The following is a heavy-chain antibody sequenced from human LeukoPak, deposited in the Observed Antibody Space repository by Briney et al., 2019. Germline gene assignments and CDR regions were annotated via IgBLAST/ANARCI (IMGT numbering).Heavy chain of an antibody. D-gene: IGHD3-16*01. V-gene: IGHV1-69*06. CDR2: IIPIFGTA. CDR3: ARSVLTERPFDP. Sequence: GASVKVSCKASGGTFSSYAISWVRQAPGQGLEWMGGIIPIFGTANYAQKFQGRVTITADKSTSTAYMELSRLRSDDTAVYYCARSVLTERPFDPWGQGTLVTVSS. J-gene: IGHJ5*02. CDR1: GGTFSSYA.